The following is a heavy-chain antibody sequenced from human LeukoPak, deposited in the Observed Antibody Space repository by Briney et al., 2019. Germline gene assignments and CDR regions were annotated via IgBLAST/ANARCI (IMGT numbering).Heavy chain of an antibody. V-gene: IGHV4-59*01. J-gene: IGHJ5*02. D-gene: IGHD6-13*01. CDR3: ARDRAAAGRFDP. CDR1: GGSISSYY. Sequence: SETLSLTRTVSGGSISSYYWSWIRQPPGKGLEWIGYIYYSGSTNYNPSLKSRVTISVDTSKNQFSLKLSSVTAADTAVYYCARDRAAAGRFDPWGQGTLVTVSS. CDR2: IYYSGST.